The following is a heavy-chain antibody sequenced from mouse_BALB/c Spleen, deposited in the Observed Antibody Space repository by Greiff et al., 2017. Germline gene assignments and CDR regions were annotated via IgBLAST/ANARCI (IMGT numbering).Heavy chain of an antibody. D-gene: IGHD1-2*01. J-gene: IGHJ4*01. CDR3: ARGITTATDYYAMDY. CDR2: ISSGGST. CDR1: GFTFSSYA. Sequence: EVQGVESGGGLVKPGGSLKLSCAASGFTFSSYAMSWVRQTPEKRLEWVASISSGGSTYYPDSVKGRFTISRDNARNILYLQMSSLRSEDTAMYYCARGITTATDYYAMDYWGQGTSVTVSS. V-gene: IGHV5-6-5*01.